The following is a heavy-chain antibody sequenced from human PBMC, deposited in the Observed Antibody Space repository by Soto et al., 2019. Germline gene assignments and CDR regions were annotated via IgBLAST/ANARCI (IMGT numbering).Heavy chain of an antibody. CDR2: ITANGGGT. J-gene: IGHJ5*02. CDR3: ATQGASGWYWS. D-gene: IGHD6-19*01. Sequence: EVQLLESGGDLVQPGGSLRLSCAASGFTFSNSAMTWVRQAPGKGLEWVSSITANGGGTYHADSVRGRFTISRDNSENALYLELNSLRAEDTAVYYCATQGASGWYWSWGQGTLVTVSS. CDR1: GFTFSNSA. V-gene: IGHV3-23*01.